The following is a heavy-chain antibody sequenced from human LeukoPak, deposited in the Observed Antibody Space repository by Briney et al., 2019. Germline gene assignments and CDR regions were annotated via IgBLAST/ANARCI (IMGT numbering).Heavy chain of an antibody. V-gene: IGHV1-69*13. Sequence: SVKVSCKASGYTFTSYGISWVRQAPGQGLEWMGGIIPIFGTANYAQKLQGRVTITADESTSTAYMELSSLRSEDTAVYYCARGPGPHAFDIWGQGTMVTVSS. CDR1: GYTFTSYG. CDR3: ARGPGPHAFDI. D-gene: IGHD7-27*01. J-gene: IGHJ3*02. CDR2: IIPIFGTA.